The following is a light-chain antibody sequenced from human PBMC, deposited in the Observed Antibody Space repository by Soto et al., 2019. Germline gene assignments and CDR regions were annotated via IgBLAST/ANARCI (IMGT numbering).Light chain of an antibody. CDR1: SSDAGGYNY. CDR2: GVS. J-gene: IGLJ1*01. CDR3: SSYTSGSTPVV. V-gene: IGLV2-14*01. Sequence: QSVLTQPASVSGSPGQSITISCTGTSSDAGGYNYVSWYQQHPGKAPKLMIYGVSNRPSGVSNRFSGSKSGNTASLTISGLQAEDEADYYCSSYTSGSTPVVFGTGTKLTVL.